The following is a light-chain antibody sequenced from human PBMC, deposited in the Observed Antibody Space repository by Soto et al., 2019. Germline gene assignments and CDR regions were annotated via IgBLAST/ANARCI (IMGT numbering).Light chain of an antibody. CDR2: DTS. Sequence: EIVLTQSPGTLSLSPGERDTLSCRASQSVSSSYLAWYQQKPGQAPRLLIYDTSSRATGIPDRFSGSGSGTDFTLAISRLEPKDFAVYYCQQCGSSPSFGQGTKVELK. CDR3: QQCGSSPS. V-gene: IGKV3-20*01. CDR1: QSVSSSY. J-gene: IGKJ1*01.